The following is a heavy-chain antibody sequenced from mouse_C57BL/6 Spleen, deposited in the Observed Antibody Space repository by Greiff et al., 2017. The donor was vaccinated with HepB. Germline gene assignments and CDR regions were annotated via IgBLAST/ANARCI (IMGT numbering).Heavy chain of an antibody. CDR3: ARGGAMGRYYYAMDY. J-gene: IGHJ4*01. CDR2: IHPNSGST. CDR1: GYTFTSYW. V-gene: IGHV1-64*01. Sequence: QVQLQQPGAELVKPGASVKLSCKASGYTFTSYWMHWVKQRPGQGLEWIGMIHPNSGSTNYNEKFKSKATLTVDKSSSTAYMQLSSLTSEDSAVYYCARGGAMGRYYYAMDYWGQGTSVTVSS. D-gene: IGHD1-1*02.